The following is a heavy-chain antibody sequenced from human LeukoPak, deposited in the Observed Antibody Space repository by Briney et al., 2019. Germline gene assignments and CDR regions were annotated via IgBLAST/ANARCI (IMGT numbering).Heavy chain of an antibody. CDR2: IYYSGST. CDR1: GGSISSYY. V-gene: IGHV4-59*01. CDR3: ARSAGIAVAGSPGWFDP. D-gene: IGHD6-19*01. Sequence: PSETLSLTCTVSGGSISSYYWSWIRQPPGKGLEWIGYIYYSGSTNYNPSLKSRVTISVDTSKNQFSLKLSSVTAADTAVYYCARSAGIAVAGSPGWFDPWGQGTLVTVSS. J-gene: IGHJ5*02.